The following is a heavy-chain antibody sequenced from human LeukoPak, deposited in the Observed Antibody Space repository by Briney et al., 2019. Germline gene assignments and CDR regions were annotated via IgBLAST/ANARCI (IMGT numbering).Heavy chain of an antibody. Sequence: GGSLRLSCAASGFTFSSYEMNWVRQAPGKGLEWVSYISSSGSTIYYADSVKGRFTISRDNAKNSLYLQMNSLRAEDTAVYYCPRDAYSGYDFDYWGQGTLVTVSS. V-gene: IGHV3-48*03. J-gene: IGHJ4*02. CDR3: PRDAYSGYDFDY. CDR2: ISSSGSTI. CDR1: GFTFSSYE. D-gene: IGHD5-12*01.